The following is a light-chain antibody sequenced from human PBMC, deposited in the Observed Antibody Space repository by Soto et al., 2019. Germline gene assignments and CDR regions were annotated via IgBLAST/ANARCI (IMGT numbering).Light chain of an antibody. V-gene: IGKV3-20*01. CDR3: HQYDNAPQT. CDR2: DAS. CDR1: QSVSSY. J-gene: IGKJ2*01. Sequence: EIVLTQSPATLSLSPGERAALSCRASQSVSSYLAWYQQKPGQAPRLLIYDASRRATGIPDRFSGSGSGTDFTLTISRLEPEDFAVYYCHQYDNAPQTYGQGTKVDIK.